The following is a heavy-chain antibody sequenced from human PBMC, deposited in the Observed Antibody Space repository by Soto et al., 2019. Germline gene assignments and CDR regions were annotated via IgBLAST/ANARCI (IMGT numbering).Heavy chain of an antibody. Sequence: SETLSLTCAVYGGSFSGYYWSWIRQPPGKGLEWIGEINHSGSTNYNPSLKSRVTISVDTSKNQFSLKLSSVTAADTAVYYCARASYYDSSGPWSYWGQGTLVTVSS. CDR1: GGSFSGYY. CDR3: ARASYYDSSGPWSY. V-gene: IGHV4-34*01. J-gene: IGHJ4*02. D-gene: IGHD3-22*01. CDR2: INHSGST.